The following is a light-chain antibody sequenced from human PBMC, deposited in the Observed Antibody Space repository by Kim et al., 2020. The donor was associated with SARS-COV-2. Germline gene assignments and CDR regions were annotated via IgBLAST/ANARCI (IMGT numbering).Light chain of an antibody. J-gene: IGLJ2*01. V-gene: IGLV3-9*01. CDR2: RDI. Sequence: VSLALGQTATITGGGNNIENKNVHWYQQKPGQAPVLVIYRDINRPSGIPERFSGSSSGNAATLTISRAQAGDEADYYCQVWDRTAVFGGGTQLTVL. CDR3: QVWDRTAV. CDR1: NIENKN.